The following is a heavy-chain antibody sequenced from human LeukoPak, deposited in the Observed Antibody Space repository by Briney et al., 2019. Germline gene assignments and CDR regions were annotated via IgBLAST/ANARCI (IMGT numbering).Heavy chain of an antibody. CDR3: ARDGYNWNYYFDY. V-gene: IGHV1-18*01. Sequence: ASVKVSCKASGYTFTSYGISWVRQAPGQGLEWMGWISAYNGNTNYAQKLQGRVTITADKSTSTAYMELSSLRSEDTAVYYCARDGYNWNYYFDYWGQGTLVTVSS. D-gene: IGHD1-7*01. CDR1: GYTFTSYG. CDR2: ISAYNGNT. J-gene: IGHJ4*02.